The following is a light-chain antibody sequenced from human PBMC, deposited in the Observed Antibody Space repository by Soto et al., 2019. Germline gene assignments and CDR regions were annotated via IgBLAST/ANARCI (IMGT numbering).Light chain of an antibody. J-gene: IGLJ2*01. Sequence: QSALTQPPSVSGSPGQSVTISCTGTSSDVGSYNRVSWYQQPPGTAPKLMIYEVTNRPSGVPDRFSGSRSGNTASLTISGLQAEDEADYYCSSYTSYSLVFGGGTKLTVL. V-gene: IGLV2-18*02. CDR1: SSDVGSYNR. CDR3: SSYTSYSLV. CDR2: EVT.